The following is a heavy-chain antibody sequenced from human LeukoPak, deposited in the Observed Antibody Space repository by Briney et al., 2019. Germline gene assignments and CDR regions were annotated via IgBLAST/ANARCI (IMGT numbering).Heavy chain of an antibody. CDR2: IGIRGDT. CDR3: ARGGIQVSGIDEFDY. Sequence: GGSLRLSCAASGFTFTDYDMHWVRQVIGKGLEWVSAIGIRGDTHYSGYVKGRFTISRENAESSLYLQMNSLRAEGTAVYYCARGGIQVSGIDEFDYWGQGTLVTVSS. V-gene: IGHV3-13*01. D-gene: IGHD6-19*01. CDR1: GFTFTDYD. J-gene: IGHJ4*02.